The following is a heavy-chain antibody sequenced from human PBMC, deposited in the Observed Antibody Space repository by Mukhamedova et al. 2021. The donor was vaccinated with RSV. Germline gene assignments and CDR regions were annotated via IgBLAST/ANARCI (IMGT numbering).Heavy chain of an antibody. CDR3: ARATVRASYYYDSSGNYSRLDP. Sequence: SWIRQPPGKGLEWIGYIYYSGSTYYNPSLKSRVTISVDTSKNQFSLKLSSVTAADTAVYYCARATVRASYYYDSSGNYSRLDPWG. CDR2: IYYSGST. J-gene: IGHJ5*02. V-gene: IGHV4-30-4*08. D-gene: IGHD3-22*01.